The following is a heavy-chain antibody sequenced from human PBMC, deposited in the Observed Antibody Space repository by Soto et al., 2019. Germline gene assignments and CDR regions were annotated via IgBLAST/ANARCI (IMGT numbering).Heavy chain of an antibody. Sequence: QVQLVQSGAEVNKPGASVKVSCKASGYTFTTYTIHWVRQAPGQRLEWVGCINAGTGYTRYSQKFQRRVSITRDTSARTGFMDLSSLRSEDTAVYYCARDEPEVHAPLDSWGQGTLVTVSS. D-gene: IGHD2-2*01. J-gene: IGHJ4*02. CDR2: INAGTGYT. V-gene: IGHV1-3*01. CDR1: GYTFTTYT. CDR3: ARDEPEVHAPLDS.